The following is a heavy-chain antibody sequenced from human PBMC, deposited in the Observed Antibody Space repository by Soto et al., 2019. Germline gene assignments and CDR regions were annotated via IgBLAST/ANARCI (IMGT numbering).Heavy chain of an antibody. CDR2: ISAYNGNT. CDR3: ARDYPETLRHLVVVPAAIRGSIQLGGMDV. CDR1: GYTFTSYG. V-gene: IGHV1-18*01. J-gene: IGHJ6*02. Sequence: ASVKVSCKASGYTFTSYGISWVRQAPGQGLEWMGWISAYNGNTNYAQRLQGRVTMTTDTSTSTAYMELRSLRSDDTAVYYCARDYPETLRHLVVVPAAIRGSIQLGGMDVWRQRTTVTVSS. D-gene: IGHD2-2*01.